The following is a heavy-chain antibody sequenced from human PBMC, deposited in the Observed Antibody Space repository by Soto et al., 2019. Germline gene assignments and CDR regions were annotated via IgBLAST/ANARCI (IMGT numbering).Heavy chain of an antibody. Sequence: SVKVSCKASGGTFSIYAISWVRQAPGQGLEWMGGIIPIFGTANYAQKFQGRVTITADESTSTAYMELSSLRSEDTAVYYCASVETQRYYYGMDVWGQGTTVTVSS. CDR2: IIPIFGTA. J-gene: IGHJ6*02. CDR3: ASVETQRYYYGMDV. V-gene: IGHV1-69*13. CDR1: GGTFSIYA. D-gene: IGHD2-15*01.